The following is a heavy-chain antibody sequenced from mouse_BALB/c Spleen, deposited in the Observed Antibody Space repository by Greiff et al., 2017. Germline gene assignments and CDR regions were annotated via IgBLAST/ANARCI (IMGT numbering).Heavy chain of an antibody. J-gene: IGHJ1*01. V-gene: IGHV1-5*01. CDR2: IYPGNSDT. CDR3: TTGYYGYGYFDV. CDR1: GYTFTSYW. D-gene: IGHD1-1*01. Sequence: EVQVVESGTVLARPGASVKMSCKASGYTFTSYWMHWVKQRPGQGLEWIGAIYPGNSDTSYNQKFKGKAKLTAVTSTSTAYMELSSLTNEDSAVYYCTTGYYGYGYFDVWGAGTTVTVSS.